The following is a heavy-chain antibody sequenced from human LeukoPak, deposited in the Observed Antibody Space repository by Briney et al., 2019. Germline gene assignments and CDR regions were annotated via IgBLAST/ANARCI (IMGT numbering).Heavy chain of an antibody. Sequence: GGSLRLSCAASGFTFSSYEMNWVRQAPGKGLEWVSYISSSGSTIYYAESVKGRFTISRDNAKNSLYLQMNSLRAEDTAVYYCARDAKEDGRFDPWGQGTLVTVSS. V-gene: IGHV3-48*03. CDR2: ISSSGSTI. CDR1: GFTFSSYE. CDR3: ARDAKEDGRFDP. J-gene: IGHJ5*02.